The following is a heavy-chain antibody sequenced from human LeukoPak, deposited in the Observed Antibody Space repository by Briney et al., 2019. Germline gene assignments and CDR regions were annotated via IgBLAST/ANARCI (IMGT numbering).Heavy chain of an antibody. D-gene: IGHD1-26*01. CDR3: ARARSYGSNWFDP. J-gene: IGHJ5*02. CDR2: FDPEDGET. Sequence: VASVKVSCKVSGYTLTELSMHWVRQAPGKGLEWMGGFDPEDGETIYAQKFQGRVTMTRNTSISTAYMELSSLRSEDTAVYYCARARSYGSNWFDPWGQGTLVTVSS. CDR1: GYTLTELS. V-gene: IGHV1-24*01.